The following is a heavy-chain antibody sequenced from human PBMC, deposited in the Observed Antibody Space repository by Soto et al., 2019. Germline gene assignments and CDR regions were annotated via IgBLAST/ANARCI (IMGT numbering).Heavy chain of an antibody. V-gene: IGHV3-23*01. CDR3: AKLRRGATGTEGFHP. J-gene: IGHJ5*02. CDR1: ETGLTNSP. CDR2: TTNTGGTT. Sequence: ELQLLDSGGGWPTKGDSLTPSLAASETGLTNSPMPWVGKAPGKGLEWVSTTTNTGGTTHYADSVQGRFTVSRDNFRNTLYLLMNSLRAEDTAVYYCAKLRRGATGTEGFHPWGQGTLVTVSS. D-gene: IGHD1-1*01.